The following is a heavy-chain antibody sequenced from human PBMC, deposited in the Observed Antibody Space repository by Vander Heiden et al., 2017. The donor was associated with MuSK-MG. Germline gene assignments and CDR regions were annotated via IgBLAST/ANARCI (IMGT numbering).Heavy chain of an antibody. J-gene: IGHJ5*02. Sequence: QVQLQESGPGLVKPSETLSLTCAVSGYSISSGYYWGWIRQPPGKGLEWIGSIYHSGSTYYNPSLKSRVTISVDTSKNQFSLKLSSVTAADTAVYYCARQAPTTLQLNWFDPWGQGTLVTVSS. CDR1: GYSISSGYY. D-gene: IGHD4-4*01. CDR2: IYHSGST. V-gene: IGHV4-38-2*01. CDR3: ARQAPTTLQLNWFDP.